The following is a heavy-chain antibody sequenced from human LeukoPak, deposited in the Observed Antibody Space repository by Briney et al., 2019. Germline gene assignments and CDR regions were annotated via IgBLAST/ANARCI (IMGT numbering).Heavy chain of an antibody. CDR2: INPNSGGT. D-gene: IGHD3-10*01. Sequence: ASVKVSCKASGYTFTGYYMHWVRQAPGQGLEWMGWINPNSGGTNYAQKFQGRVTMTRDTSISTAYMELSRLRSDDTAVYYCAREHYYGSGSYDLSNWFDPWGQGTLVTVSS. J-gene: IGHJ5*02. CDR1: GYTFTGYY. CDR3: AREHYYGSGSYDLSNWFDP. V-gene: IGHV1-2*02.